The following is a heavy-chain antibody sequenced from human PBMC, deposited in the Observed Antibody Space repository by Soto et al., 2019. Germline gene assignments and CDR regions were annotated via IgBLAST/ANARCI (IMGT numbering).Heavy chain of an antibody. D-gene: IGHD2-2*01. CDR1: GYTFTNYD. CDR2: INPDSDNT. CDR3: ARGRRYCTTTSCYPPALFPYGMDV. J-gene: IGHJ6*02. Sequence: ASVKVSCKTSGYTFTNYDINWVRQTAGQGLEWMGWINPDSDNTGYAQKFQGRVTMTRDTSISTAYMELNSLRSEDTAVYYCARGRRYCTTTSCYPPALFPYGMDVWGQGTTVTVSS. V-gene: IGHV1-8*01.